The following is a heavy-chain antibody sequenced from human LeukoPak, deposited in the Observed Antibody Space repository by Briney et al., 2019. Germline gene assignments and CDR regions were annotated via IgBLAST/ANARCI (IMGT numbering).Heavy chain of an antibody. Sequence: PSETLSLTCTVSGGSISSYYWSWIRQPPGKGLEWIGYIYYSGSTNYNPSLKSRVTISVDTSKNQFSLKLSSVTAADTAVYYCARHPIHYYYDSSGYYLYWYFDLWGRGALVTVSS. J-gene: IGHJ2*01. CDR2: IYYSGST. V-gene: IGHV4-59*08. CDR3: ARHPIHYYYDSSGYYLYWYFDL. CDR1: GGSISSYY. D-gene: IGHD3-22*01.